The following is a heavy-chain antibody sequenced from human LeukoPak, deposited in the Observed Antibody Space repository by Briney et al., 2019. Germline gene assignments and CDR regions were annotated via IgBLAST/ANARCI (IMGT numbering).Heavy chain of an antibody. CDR1: GFTFSVSW. CDR2: IKEMSNGGAT. V-gene: IGHV3-15*01. Sequence: GGSLRLSCAASGFTFSVSWMTWVRQTPGKGLEWVGRIKEMSNGGATDYAAPVKNRFIISRDDSINTLYLQMNSLKTEDTAIYYCATGFSPAPHDGYWGQGTLVTVSS. J-gene: IGHJ4*02. CDR3: ATGFSPAPHDGY. D-gene: IGHD2-15*01.